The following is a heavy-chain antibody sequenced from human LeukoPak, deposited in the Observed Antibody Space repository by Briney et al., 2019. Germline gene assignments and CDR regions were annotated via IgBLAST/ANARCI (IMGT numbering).Heavy chain of an antibody. CDR3: ARGVYGDYSSDY. V-gene: IGHV4-34*01. J-gene: IGHJ4*02. Sequence: PSETLSLTCAVYGGSFSGYYWSWIRQPPGKGLEWIGEINHSGSTNCNPSLKSRVTISVDTSKNQFSLKLSSVTAADTAVYYCARGVYGDYSSDYWGQGTLVTVSS. CDR1: GGSFSGYY. CDR2: INHSGST. D-gene: IGHD4-17*01.